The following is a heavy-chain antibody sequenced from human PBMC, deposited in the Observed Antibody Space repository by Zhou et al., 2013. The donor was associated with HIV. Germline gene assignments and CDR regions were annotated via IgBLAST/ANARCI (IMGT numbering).Heavy chain of an antibody. D-gene: IGHD6-6*01. CDR1: GGTFSSYA. CDR2: IIPILGIA. J-gene: IGHJ6*03. CDR3: AREGYSSSSAYYYYYMDV. V-gene: IGHV1-69*04. Sequence: QVQLVQSGAEVKKPGSSVKVSCKASGGTFSSYAISWVRQAPGQGLEWMGRIIPILGIANYAQKFQGRVTITADKSTSTAYMELSSLRSEDTAVYYCAREGYSSSSAYYYYYMDVWGKGTTVTVSS.